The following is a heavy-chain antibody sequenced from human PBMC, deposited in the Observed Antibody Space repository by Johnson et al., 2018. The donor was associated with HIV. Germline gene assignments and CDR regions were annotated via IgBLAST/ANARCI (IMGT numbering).Heavy chain of an antibody. J-gene: IGHJ3*02. Sequence: QVKLVESGGGVVQPGRYLRLSCAASGFTFSSYAMHWVRQAPGKGLEWMAFISYAGGTKYYADSVTGRFTISRDNSKNTLYLQMNSLRTEDTAVYYCARLAFDIWGQGTMVTVSS. CDR3: ARLAFDI. CDR1: GFTFSSYA. V-gene: IGHV3-30*04. CDR2: ISYAGGTK.